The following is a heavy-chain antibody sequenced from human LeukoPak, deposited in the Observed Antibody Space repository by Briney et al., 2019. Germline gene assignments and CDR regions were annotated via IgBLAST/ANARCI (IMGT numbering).Heavy chain of an antibody. Sequence: SETLSLTCAVSTDSFSSHYWSWIRQPPGKGLEWIGYISYIGSTNYNPSLKSGVTISIETSKNKFSLKLSSVTAADTAVYYCARVPSVAARPRSWFDPWGQGPLVTVSS. CDR1: TDSFSSHY. V-gene: IGHV4-59*11. D-gene: IGHD6-6*01. CDR2: ISYIGST. CDR3: ARVPSVAARPRSWFDP. J-gene: IGHJ5*02.